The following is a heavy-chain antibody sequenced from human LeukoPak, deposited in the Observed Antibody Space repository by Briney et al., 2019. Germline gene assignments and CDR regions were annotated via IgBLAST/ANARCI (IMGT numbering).Heavy chain of an antibody. CDR2: INHSGST. V-gene: IGHV4-34*01. D-gene: IGHD4-17*01. CDR1: GGSFSGYY. CDR3: ARVKDYGDCDFDY. Sequence: SETLSLTCAVYGGSFSGYYWSWIRQPPGKGLEWIGEINHSGSTNYNPSLKSRVTISVDTSKNQFSLKLRSVTAADTAVYYCARVKDYGDCDFDYWGQGTLVTVSS. J-gene: IGHJ4*02.